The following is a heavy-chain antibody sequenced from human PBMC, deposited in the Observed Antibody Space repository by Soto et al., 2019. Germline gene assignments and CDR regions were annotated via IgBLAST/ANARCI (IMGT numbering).Heavy chain of an antibody. CDR3: ARGFDSNGRVRQYDFDY. CDR2: IYSGGST. V-gene: IGHV3-53*01. Sequence: PGGSLRLSCTASGFSVSSNYMSWVRQAPGKGLEWVSVIYSGGSTYYADSVKGRFTISRDNSKNTVYVQMNSLRAEDTAVYYCARGFDSNGRVRQYDFDYWGQGILVNGSS. CDR1: GFSVSSNY. D-gene: IGHD6-19*01. J-gene: IGHJ4*02.